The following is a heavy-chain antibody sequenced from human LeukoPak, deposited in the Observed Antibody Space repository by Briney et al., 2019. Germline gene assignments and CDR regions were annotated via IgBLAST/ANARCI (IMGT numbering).Heavy chain of an antibody. D-gene: IGHD6-13*01. J-gene: IGHJ4*02. CDR3: ARKTAQQLVFFDY. CDR2: MNPNSGNT. V-gene: IGHV1-8*01. Sequence: GASVKVSCKASGYTFTSYDINWVRQATGQGLEWMGWMNPNSGNTGCAQKFRGRVTMTRNTSISTAYMELSSLRSEDTAVYYCARKTAQQLVFFDYWGQGTLVTVSS. CDR1: GYTFTSYD.